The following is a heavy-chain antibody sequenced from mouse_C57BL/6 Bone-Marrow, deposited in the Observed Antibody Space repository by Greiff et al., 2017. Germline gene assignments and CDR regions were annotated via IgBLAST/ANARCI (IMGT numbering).Heavy chain of an antibody. CDR2: IDPNSGGT. CDR3: AHGNYFYWYFAV. D-gene: IGHD2-1*01. J-gene: IGHJ1*03. V-gene: IGHV1-72*01. Sequence: QVQLQQPGAELVKPGASVKLSCKASGYTFTSYWMHWVKQRPGRGLEWIGWIDPNSGGTKYNEKFKSKATLTVDKPSSTASMQLSSLTSEDSAVYYCAHGNYFYWYFAVWGTGTTVSGSS. CDR1: GYTFTSYW.